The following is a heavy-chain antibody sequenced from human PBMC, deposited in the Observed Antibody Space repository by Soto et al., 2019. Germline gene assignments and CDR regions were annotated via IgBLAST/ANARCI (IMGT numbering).Heavy chain of an antibody. V-gene: IGHV2-5*02. Sequence: QITLKESGPTLVKPTQTLTLTCTFSGFSLSTSGVGVGWIRQPPGKALEWLALIYWDDDKRYSPSLKSRLTITKDPSKNQVVLTMTNMDPVDTATYYCAQTGPYCSGGSCYPLLGWFDPWGQGTLVTVSS. D-gene: IGHD2-15*01. CDR3: AQTGPYCSGGSCYPLLGWFDP. CDR1: GFSLSTSGVG. CDR2: IYWDDDK. J-gene: IGHJ5*02.